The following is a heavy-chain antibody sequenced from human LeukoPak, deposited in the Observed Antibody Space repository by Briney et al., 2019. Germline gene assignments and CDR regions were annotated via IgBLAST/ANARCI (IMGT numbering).Heavy chain of an antibody. CDR2: IKEDGSET. Sequence: GGSLRLSCAASGFTFSSYWMSWVRQAPGKGLEWVGNIKEDGSETYYVDSVKGRFTISKDNAKNSLYLQMNSLRDEDTAVYYCARIGDYAFWFDPWGQGTPVTVSS. CDR1: GFTFSSYW. J-gene: IGHJ5*02. V-gene: IGHV3-7*01. CDR3: ARIGDYAFWFDP. D-gene: IGHD4-17*01.